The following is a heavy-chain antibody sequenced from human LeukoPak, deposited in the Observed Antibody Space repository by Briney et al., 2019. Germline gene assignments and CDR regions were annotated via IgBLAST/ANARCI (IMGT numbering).Heavy chain of an antibody. J-gene: IGHJ4*02. CDR2: INSDGSST. CDR3: AKDNSRRWLQSWSFDY. Sequence: GGSLRLSCAASGFTFSSYWMHWVRQAPGKGLVWVSRINSDGSSTSYADSVKGRSTISRDNAKNTLYLQMNSLRAEDTAVYYCAKDNSRRWLQSWSFDYWGQGTLVTVSS. V-gene: IGHV3-74*01. D-gene: IGHD5-24*01. CDR1: GFTFSSYW.